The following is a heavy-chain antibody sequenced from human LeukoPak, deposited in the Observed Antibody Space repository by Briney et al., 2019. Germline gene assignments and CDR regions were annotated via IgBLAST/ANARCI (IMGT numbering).Heavy chain of an antibody. CDR1: KFTFSTFA. D-gene: IGHD4-23*01. J-gene: IGHJ4*02. CDR3: AREGGDLRWKNRFDF. Sequence: GGSLRLPCAASKFTFSTFAMHWVRQAPGKGLEWVALTSSDGSSKYYTDSVKGRFTISRDNSKNTLYLQMNSLRAEDTAVYYCAREGGDLRWKNRFDFWGQGTLVTVSS. V-gene: IGHV3-30-3*01. CDR2: TSSDGSSK.